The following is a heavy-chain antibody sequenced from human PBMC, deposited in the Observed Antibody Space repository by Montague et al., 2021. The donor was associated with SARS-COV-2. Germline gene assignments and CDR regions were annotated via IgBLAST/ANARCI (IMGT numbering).Heavy chain of an antibody. CDR2: IKQSVSI. Sequence: SETLSLTCAVSGGSFSCFYSSWVRQPPGEGLEWIGEIKQSVSINYKPSLKRRVTILVNSSKNQFSLKLTSVTAADTAVYYCARGQQGVNMVVVVIGFYYYMDLWGTGTTVTVSS. D-gene: IGHD3-22*01. CDR1: GGSFSCFY. V-gene: IGHV4-34*01. CDR3: ARGQQGVNMVVVVIGFYYYMDL. J-gene: IGHJ6*03.